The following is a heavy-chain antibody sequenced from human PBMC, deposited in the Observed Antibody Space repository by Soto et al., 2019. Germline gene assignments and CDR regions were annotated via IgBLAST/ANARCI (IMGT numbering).Heavy chain of an antibody. Sequence: QVQLQESGPGLVKPSETLSLTCTVSGGSLSSYYWSWIRRPPGMGLEWIASISYSGTTNYNYSLKSRVTISRDTSKNQFSLKFNSVTAADTAVYYCAREGYNFGPFDYWGQGALVTVSS. V-gene: IGHV4-59*01. CDR1: GGSLSSYY. CDR3: AREGYNFGPFDY. J-gene: IGHJ4*02. CDR2: ISYSGTT. D-gene: IGHD5-18*01.